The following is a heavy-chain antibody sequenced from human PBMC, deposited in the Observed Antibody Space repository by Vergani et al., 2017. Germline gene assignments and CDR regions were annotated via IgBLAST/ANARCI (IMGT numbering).Heavy chain of an antibody. CDR2: IRSKAYGGTT. V-gene: IGHV3-49*04. D-gene: IGHD3/OR15-3a*01. CDR1: GFTFGDYA. J-gene: IGHJ4*02. Sequence: VQLVESGGGLVQPGRSLRLSCTASGFTFGDYAMSWVRQAPGKGLEWVGFIRSKAYGGTTEYAASVKGRFTISRDDSKSIAYLQMNSLKTEDTAVYYCTRQGLAGGFDYWGQGTLVTVSS. CDR3: TRQGLAGGFDY.